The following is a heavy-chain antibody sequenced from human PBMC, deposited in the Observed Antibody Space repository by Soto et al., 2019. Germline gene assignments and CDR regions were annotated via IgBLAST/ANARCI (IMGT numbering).Heavy chain of an antibody. J-gene: IGHJ4*02. CDR2: INHSGST. CDR1: GGSFSGYY. CDR3: ARASTHRGYSYGPDY. Sequence: QVQLQQWGAGLLKPSETLSLTCAVYGGSFSGYYWTWIRQPPGKGLEWIGEINHSGSTNCNPSLTGRVPLSVDTYRNQFSLKLSSVTAADTAVYYCARASTHRGYSYGPDYWGQGTLVTVSS. D-gene: IGHD5-18*01. V-gene: IGHV4-34*01.